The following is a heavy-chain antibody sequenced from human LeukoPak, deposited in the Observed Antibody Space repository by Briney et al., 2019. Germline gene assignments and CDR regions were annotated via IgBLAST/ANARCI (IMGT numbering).Heavy chain of an antibody. V-gene: IGHV3-30-3*01. CDR1: GFTFSGYA. J-gene: IGHJ4*02. Sequence: GGSLRLSCAASGFTFSGYAMHWVRQAPGKGLEWVAVISYDGSNKYYADSVKGRFTISRDNSKNTLYLQMNSLRAEDTAVYYCARDTYDFWSGYYFDYWGQGTLVTVSS. CDR2: ISYDGSNK. CDR3: ARDTYDFWSGYYFDY. D-gene: IGHD3-3*01.